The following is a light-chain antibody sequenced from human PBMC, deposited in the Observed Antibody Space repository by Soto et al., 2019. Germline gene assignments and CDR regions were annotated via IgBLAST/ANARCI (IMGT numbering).Light chain of an antibody. J-gene: IGKJ5*01. CDR1: QSISSY. CDR2: DAS. Sequence: GDIVTITCRASQSISSYLNWYQQKPGKAPKLLMYDASSLQSGVPSRFSGSGSGTEFTLTISSLQPEDFATYYCQQLNSYPITFGQGTRLEIK. V-gene: IGKV1-9*01. CDR3: QQLNSYPIT.